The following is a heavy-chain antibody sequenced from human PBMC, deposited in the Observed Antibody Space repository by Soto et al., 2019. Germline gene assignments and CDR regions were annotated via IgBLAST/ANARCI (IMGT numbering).Heavy chain of an antibody. CDR3: ARDREYCSSTSCRYYFDY. D-gene: IGHD2-2*01. V-gene: IGHV3-30-3*01. CDR2: ISCDGSNK. J-gene: IGHJ4*02. CDR1: GFTFSSYA. Sequence: PGGSLRLSCAASGFTFSSYAMHWVRQAPGKGLEWVAVISCDGSNKYYADSVKGRFTISRDNSKNTLYLQMNSLRAEDTAVYYCARDREYCSSTSCRYYFDYWGQGTLVTVSS.